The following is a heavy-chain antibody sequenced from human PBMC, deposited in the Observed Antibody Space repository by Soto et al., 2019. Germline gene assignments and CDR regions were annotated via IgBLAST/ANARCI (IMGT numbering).Heavy chain of an antibody. D-gene: IGHD3-10*01. J-gene: IGHJ3*02. CDR2: ISYDGSNK. CDR3: AKGELLWFGELLHDGGAFDI. V-gene: IGHV3-30*18. Sequence: QVQLVESGGGVVQPGRSLRLSCAASGFTFSSYGMHWVRQAPGKGLEWVAVISYDGSNKYYADSVKGRFTISRDNSKNTLYLQMNSLRDEDTAVYYCAKGELLWFGELLHDGGAFDIWGQGTMVTVSS. CDR1: GFTFSSYG.